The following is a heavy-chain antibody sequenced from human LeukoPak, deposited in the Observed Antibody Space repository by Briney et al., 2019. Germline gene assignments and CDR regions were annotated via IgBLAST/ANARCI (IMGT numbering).Heavy chain of an antibody. J-gene: IGHJ4*02. CDR3: AKDHRSGYDQTALHY. CDR2: ISGSGGST. Sequence: PGGSLRLSCAASGFTFSSYAMSWVRRAPGKGLEWVSAISGSGGSTYYADSVKGRFTISRDNSKNTLYLQMNSLRAEDTAVYYCAKDHRSGYDQTALHYWGQGTLVTVSS. V-gene: IGHV3-23*01. CDR1: GFTFSSYA. D-gene: IGHD5-12*01.